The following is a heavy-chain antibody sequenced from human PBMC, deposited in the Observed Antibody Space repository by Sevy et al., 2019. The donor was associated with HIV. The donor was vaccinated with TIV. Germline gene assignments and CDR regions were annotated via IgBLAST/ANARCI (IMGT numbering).Heavy chain of an antibody. V-gene: IGHV3-53*01. Sequence: GGSLRLSCAASGFTVSSNYMSWVRQAPGKGLEWVSVIYSGGSTYYADSVKGRFTISRDNSKNTLYLQMNSLRAEDTAVYYCARSRFLEWFGDVWGQWTTVTVSS. J-gene: IGHJ6*02. CDR2: IYSGGST. CDR1: GFTVSSNY. CDR3: ARSRFLEWFGDV. D-gene: IGHD3-3*01.